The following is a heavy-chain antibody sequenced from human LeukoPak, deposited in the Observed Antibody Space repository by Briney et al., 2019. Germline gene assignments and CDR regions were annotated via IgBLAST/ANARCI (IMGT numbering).Heavy chain of an antibody. CDR2: ISLSTTSI. D-gene: IGHD6-13*01. CDR3: AREPTYSSSWYTTCDC. V-gene: IGHV3-48*01. Sequence: GGSLRLSCAASGFTFSSYNMNWVRQAPGKGLEWISYISLSTTSIYYADSVKGRFTISRDNAKNSLYLQMNSLRAEDTAVYYCAREPTYSSSWYTTCDCCGQGTLVTVSS. CDR1: GFTFSSYN. J-gene: IGHJ4*02.